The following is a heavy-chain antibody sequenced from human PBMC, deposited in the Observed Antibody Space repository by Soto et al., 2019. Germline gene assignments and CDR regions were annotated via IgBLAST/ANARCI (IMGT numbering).Heavy chain of an antibody. CDR2: IYYSGST. V-gene: IGHV4-39*01. Sequence: SETLSLTCAVSGGSISSSNWWSWVRQPPGKGLEWIGSIYYSGSTYYNPSLKSRVTISVDTSKNQFSLKLSSVTAADTAVYYCARQVRHGDLDAFDIWGQGTMVTVSS. CDR1: GGSISSSNW. CDR3: ARQVRHGDLDAFDI. D-gene: IGHD4-17*01. J-gene: IGHJ3*02.